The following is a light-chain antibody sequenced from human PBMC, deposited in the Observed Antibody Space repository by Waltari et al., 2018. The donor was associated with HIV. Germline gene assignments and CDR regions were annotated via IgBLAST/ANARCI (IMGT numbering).Light chain of an antibody. Sequence: SYELTQPPSVSVSPGQAATITCSGAKLDDKYVCWYQQKPGRSPGLVIDQDDKRLSGIPDRFSGSNSGNTATLTISGTQTMDEADYYCQAWDSGTGVFGTGTTVTVL. CDR2: QDD. J-gene: IGLJ1*01. V-gene: IGLV3-1*01. CDR3: QAWDSGTGV. CDR1: KLDDKY.